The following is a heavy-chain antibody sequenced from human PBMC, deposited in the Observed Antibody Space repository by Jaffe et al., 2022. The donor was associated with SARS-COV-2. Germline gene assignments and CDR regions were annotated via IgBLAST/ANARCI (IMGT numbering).Heavy chain of an antibody. J-gene: IGHJ3*02. CDR1: GFTFSSYS. D-gene: IGHD3-22*01. CDR3: ARETYYYDSSGYLAFDI. CDR2: ISSSSSTI. V-gene: IGHV3-48*02. Sequence: EVQLVESGGGLVQPGGSLRLSCAASGFTFSSYSMNWVRQAPGKGLEWVSYISSSSSTIYYADSVKGRFTISRDNAKNSLYLQMNSLRDEDTAVYYCARETYYYDSSGYLAFDIWGQGTMVTVSS.